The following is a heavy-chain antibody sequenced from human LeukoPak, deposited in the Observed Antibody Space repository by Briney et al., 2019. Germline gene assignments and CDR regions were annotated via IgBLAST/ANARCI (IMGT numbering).Heavy chain of an antibody. D-gene: IGHD3-22*01. Sequence: GESLKISCKGSGYSFTTYWIGWVRQMPGKGLEWMGIIYPGDSDTRYSPSFQGQVTISADKSISTAYLQWSSLKASDTAMYYCARLSQEGFAPLYDSSGYYIYWGQGTLVTVSS. J-gene: IGHJ4*02. V-gene: IGHV5-51*01. CDR2: IYPGDSDT. CDR3: ARLSQEGFAPLYDSSGYYIY. CDR1: GYSFTTYW.